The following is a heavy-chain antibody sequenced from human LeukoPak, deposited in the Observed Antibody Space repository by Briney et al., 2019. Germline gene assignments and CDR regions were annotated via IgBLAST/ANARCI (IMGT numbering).Heavy chain of an antibody. Sequence: ASVKVSCKTSGYTFTGYYMHWMRQAPGQGLEWMGWINCNNGDTIYAQKFEGRVTVTRETSISTAYMELSRLEYDDTAVYYCARNGEIWGQGTLVTVSS. J-gene: IGHJ4*02. CDR2: INCNNGDT. CDR1: GYTFTGYY. CDR3: ARNGEI. V-gene: IGHV1-2*02. D-gene: IGHD3-10*01.